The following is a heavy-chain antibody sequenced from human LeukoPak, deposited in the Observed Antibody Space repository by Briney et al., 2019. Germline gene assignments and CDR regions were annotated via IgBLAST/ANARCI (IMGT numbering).Heavy chain of an antibody. D-gene: IGHD3-22*01. CDR1: GYTFTGYY. V-gene: IGHV1-2*02. CDR2: INPNSGGT. J-gene: IGHJ4*02. CDR3: ARDLSTYHYDSSGYSNY. Sequence: ASVKVSCKASGYTFTGYYMHWVRQAPGQGLEWMGWINPNSGGTNYAQKFQGRVTMTRDTSISTAYMELSRLRSDDTAVYYCARDLSTYHYDSSGYSNYWGQGTLVTVSS.